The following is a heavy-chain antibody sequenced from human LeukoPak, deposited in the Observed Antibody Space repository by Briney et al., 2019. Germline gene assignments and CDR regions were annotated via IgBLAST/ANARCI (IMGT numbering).Heavy chain of an antibody. CDR1: GGSISSSNW. V-gene: IGHV4-4*02. D-gene: IGHD3-9*01. J-gene: IGHJ4*02. CDR2: IYHSGST. Sequence: PSGTLSFTCAVSGGSISSSNWWSWVRQPPGKGLEWIGEIYHSGSTNYNPSLKSRVTISVDKSKNQFSLKLSSVTAADTAVYYCARLNLRYFDWLLFDYWGQGTLVTVSS. CDR3: ARLNLRYFDWLLFDY.